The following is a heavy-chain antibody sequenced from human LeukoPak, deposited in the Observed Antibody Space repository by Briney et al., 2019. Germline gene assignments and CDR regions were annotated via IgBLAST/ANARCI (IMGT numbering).Heavy chain of an antibody. Sequence: SETLSLTYAVYGGSFSGYYWSWIRQPPGKGLEWIGEINHSGSTNYNPSLKSRVTISVDTSKNQFSLKLSSVTAADTAVYYCARVRAVAPRRWFDPWGQGTLVTVSS. J-gene: IGHJ5*02. CDR3: ARVRAVAPRRWFDP. D-gene: IGHD6-19*01. CDR2: INHSGST. CDR1: GGSFSGYY. V-gene: IGHV4-34*01.